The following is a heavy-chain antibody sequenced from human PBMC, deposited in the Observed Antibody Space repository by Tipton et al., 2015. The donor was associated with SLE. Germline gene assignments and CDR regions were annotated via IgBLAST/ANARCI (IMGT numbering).Heavy chain of an antibody. CDR2: ISWDGGST. Sequence: SLRLSCAASGFTFDDYTMHWVRQAPGKGLEWVSLISWDGGSTYYADSVKGRFTISRDNSKNTLYLQMNSLRAEDTAVYYCAKDMGVAGTIAHAFDIWGQGTMVTVSS. CDR1: GFTFDDYT. J-gene: IGHJ3*02. CDR3: AKDMGVAGTIAHAFDI. D-gene: IGHD6-19*01. V-gene: IGHV3-43*01.